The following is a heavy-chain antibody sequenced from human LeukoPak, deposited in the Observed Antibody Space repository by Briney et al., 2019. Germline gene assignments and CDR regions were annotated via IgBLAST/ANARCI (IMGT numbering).Heavy chain of an antibody. J-gene: IGHJ4*02. CDR2: IKQDGSEK. Sequence: GGSLRLSCAASGFTFSSYWMSWVRQAPGKGLEWVANIKQDGSEKYYVDSVKGRFTISRDNAKNSLYLQMNSLRAEDTAVYYCARWFYGSGSYPYFDYWGQGTLVTVSS. D-gene: IGHD3-10*01. CDR1: GFTFSSYW. CDR3: ARWFYGSGSYPYFDY. V-gene: IGHV3-7*01.